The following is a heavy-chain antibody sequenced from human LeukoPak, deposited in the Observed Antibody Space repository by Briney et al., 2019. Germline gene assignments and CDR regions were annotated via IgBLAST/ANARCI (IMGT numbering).Heavy chain of an antibody. CDR1: GGSISSGGYY. Sequence: SETLSLTCTVSGGSISSGGYYWSWIRQNPGKGLEWIGYIYYSGSTYYNPSLKSRVTISVDTSKNQFSLKLSSVTAADTAVYYCARVVVGVTGAFDIWGQGTMVTVSS. D-gene: IGHD1-26*01. CDR3: ARVVVGVTGAFDI. J-gene: IGHJ3*02. CDR2: IYYSGST. V-gene: IGHV4-31*03.